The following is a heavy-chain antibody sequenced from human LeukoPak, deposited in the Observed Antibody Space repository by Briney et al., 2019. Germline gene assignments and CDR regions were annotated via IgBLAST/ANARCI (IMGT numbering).Heavy chain of an antibody. CDR3: ARDWDGSGSYYIPY. V-gene: IGHV3-74*01. CDR1: GFTFSFHG. CDR2: INSDGSST. D-gene: IGHD3-10*01. Sequence: GGSLRLSCAASGFTFSFHGINWVRQAPGKGLVWVSRINSDGSSTNYADSVKGRFTTSRDNAKNTLYLQMNSLRAEDTAVYYCARDWDGSGSYYIPYWGQGTLVTVSS. J-gene: IGHJ4*02.